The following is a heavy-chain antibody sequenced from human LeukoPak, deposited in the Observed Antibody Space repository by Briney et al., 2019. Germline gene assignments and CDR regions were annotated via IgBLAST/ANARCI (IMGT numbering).Heavy chain of an antibody. CDR2: INPNSGDT. D-gene: IGHD3-3*01. CDR3: ARDNVLRSADAFDI. J-gene: IGHJ3*02. V-gene: IGHV1-2*02. Sequence: ASVKVSCKASGYAFTGYYIHWVRQAPGQGLEWMGWINPNSGDTNYAQKFQDRVTMTRDTSITTAYMQLTSDDTAVYYCARDNVLRSADAFDIWGQGTMVTVSS. CDR1: GYAFTGYY.